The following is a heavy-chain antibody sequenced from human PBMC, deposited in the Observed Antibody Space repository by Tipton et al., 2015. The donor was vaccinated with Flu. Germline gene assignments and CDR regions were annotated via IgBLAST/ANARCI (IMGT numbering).Heavy chain of an antibody. D-gene: IGHD3-16*01. V-gene: IGHV4-39*07. CDR3: AKVKFGWVES. J-gene: IGHJ5*01. Sequence: LRLSCSVSGGPIASSSYYWGWIRQPPGRPLEWVGSIYYTGYRYDNPSLKSRLAMSIDTSQSQFSLRLSSMTAADTAVYYCAKVKFGWVESWAQGTLDTVSS. CDR2: IYYTGYR. CDR1: GGPIASSSYY.